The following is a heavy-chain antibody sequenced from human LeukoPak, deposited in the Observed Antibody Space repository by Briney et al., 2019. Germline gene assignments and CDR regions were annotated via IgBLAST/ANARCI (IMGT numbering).Heavy chain of an antibody. Sequence: SETLSLTCTVSGVSISSYYWSWIRQPPGKGLEWIGYIYYSGSTNYNPSLKSRVTISVDTSKNQFSLKLSSVTAADTAVYYCARHDMSGSSSEFDPWGQGTLVTVSS. CDR1: GVSISSYY. V-gene: IGHV4-59*08. J-gene: IGHJ5*02. CDR3: ARHDMSGSSSEFDP. D-gene: IGHD6-6*01. CDR2: IYYSGST.